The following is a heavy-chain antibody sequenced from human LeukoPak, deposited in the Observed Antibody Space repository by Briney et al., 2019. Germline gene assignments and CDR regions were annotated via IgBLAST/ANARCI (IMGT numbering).Heavy chain of an antibody. CDR1: GYSISSGYY. V-gene: IGHV4-38-2*02. Sequence: SETLSLTCAVSGYSISSGYYWGWIRQPPGKGLEWIGSIYHSGSAYYNPSLKSRVTISVDTSKNQFSLKLTSVTAAHTAVYYCARDLSSPGSSGSAWGQGTLVTVSS. CDR3: ARDLSSPGSSGSA. CDR2: IYHSGSA. D-gene: IGHD6-19*01. J-gene: IGHJ5*02.